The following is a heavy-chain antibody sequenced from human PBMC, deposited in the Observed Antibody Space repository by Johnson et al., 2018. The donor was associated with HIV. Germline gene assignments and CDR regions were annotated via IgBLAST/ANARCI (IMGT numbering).Heavy chain of an antibody. D-gene: IGHD1-1*01. V-gene: IGHV3-7*04. J-gene: IGHJ3*02. CDR3: ARGVKQQLSVVDAFDI. CDR1: GFTVSSNY. Sequence: VQLVESGGGLIQPGGSLRLSCAASGFTVSSNYMPWVRQAPGQGLEWVANIKQDGSAKYHTDSVQGRFTTSRDNSKNRLYLQMNSLRAEDTAVYFCARGVKQQLSVVDAFDIWGQGTMVIVSS. CDR2: IKQDGSAK.